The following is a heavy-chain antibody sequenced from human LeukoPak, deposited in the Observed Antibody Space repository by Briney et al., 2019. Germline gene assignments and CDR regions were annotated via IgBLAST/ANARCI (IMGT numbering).Heavy chain of an antibody. J-gene: IGHJ5*02. CDR1: GASVSSDY. D-gene: IGHD2/OR15-2a*01. V-gene: IGHV4-59*08. CDR3: ARHPFQYPFDH. CDR2: IYHSGHT. Sequence: SETLSLTCTVSGASVSSDYWSWIRQSPGKGLEWIGYIYHSGHTMSNPSLKSRVSLLLDTSNNQFSLKLSSVTAADTAVYYCARHPFQYPFDHWGQGTVVSVSS.